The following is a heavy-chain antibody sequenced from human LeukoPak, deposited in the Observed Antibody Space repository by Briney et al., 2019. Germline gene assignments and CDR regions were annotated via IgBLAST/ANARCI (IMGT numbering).Heavy chain of an antibody. Sequence: GGSLRLSCAASGFTFSSYWMSWVRQAPGKGLEGVANIKQDGSEKYYVDSVKGRFTISRDNANTSLYLQMNSLRAEDTAVYYCARNGPGITIFGVVYYYYYYMDVWGKGTTVTVSS. D-gene: IGHD3-3*01. CDR3: ARNGPGITIFGVVYYYYYYMDV. CDR1: GFTFSSYW. V-gene: IGHV3-7*01. CDR2: IKQDGSEK. J-gene: IGHJ6*03.